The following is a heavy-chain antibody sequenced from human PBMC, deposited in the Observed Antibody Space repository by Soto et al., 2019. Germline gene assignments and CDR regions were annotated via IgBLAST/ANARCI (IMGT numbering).Heavy chain of an antibody. CDR3: AKNFIPLSPDLYFDS. J-gene: IGHJ4*02. Sequence: PGGSLRLSCAASGFTFSSYWMHWVRQAPGKGLEWVAVISYDGSYKSYEDSVKGRFTISRDNYKNTLHLQMDSLRAEDTAVYYCAKNFIPLSPDLYFDSWGQGTLVTVSS. CDR1: GFTFSSYW. V-gene: IGHV3-30*18. CDR2: ISYDGSYK. D-gene: IGHD3-16*01.